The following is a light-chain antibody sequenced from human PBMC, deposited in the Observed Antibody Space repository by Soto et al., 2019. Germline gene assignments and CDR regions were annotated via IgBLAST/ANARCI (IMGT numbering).Light chain of an antibody. CDR2: GAS. Sequence: MTQSPATLAVSPGDTATLSCRASQSLGGNLAWYQQKPGKAPKVLIYGASNLESGVPSRFSGSGSGTDFTLTISSLQPEDFATYSCQQSYSVPWTFGQGTKV. CDR3: QQSYSVPWT. J-gene: IGKJ1*01. CDR1: QSLGGN. V-gene: IGKV1-39*01.